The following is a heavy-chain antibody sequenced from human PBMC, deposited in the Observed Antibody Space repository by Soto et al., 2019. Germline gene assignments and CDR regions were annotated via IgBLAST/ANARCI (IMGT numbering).Heavy chain of an antibody. CDR1: GFTVSSYD. Sequence: GGSLRLSCAASGFTVSSYDMHWARQATGKGLEWVSAIGTAGDTYYPGSVKGRFTISRENAKNSLYLQMNSLRAEDTAVYYCARDQVGYYYGMDVWGQGTTVTVSS. D-gene: IGHD3-16*01. CDR2: IGTAGDT. J-gene: IGHJ6*02. V-gene: IGHV3-13*01. CDR3: ARDQVGYYYGMDV.